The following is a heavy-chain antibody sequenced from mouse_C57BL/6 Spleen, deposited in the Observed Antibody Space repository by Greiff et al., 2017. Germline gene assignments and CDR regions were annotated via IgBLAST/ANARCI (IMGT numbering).Heavy chain of an antibody. CDR3: ARDYGSSFDY. J-gene: IGHJ2*01. CDR1: GYAFTNYL. CDR2: INPGSGGT. Sequence: VQLQQSGAELVRPGTSVKVSCKASGYAFTNYLIEWVKQRPGQGLEWIGVINPGSGGTNYNEKFKGKATLTADKSSSTAYMQLSSLTSEDYAVDFCARDYGSSFDYWGQGTTLTVSS. V-gene: IGHV1-54*01. D-gene: IGHD1-1*01.